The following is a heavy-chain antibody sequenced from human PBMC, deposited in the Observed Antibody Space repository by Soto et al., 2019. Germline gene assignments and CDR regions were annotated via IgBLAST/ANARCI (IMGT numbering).Heavy chain of an antibody. D-gene: IGHD1-26*01. V-gene: IGHV3-7*01. CDR1: GFTFSHYW. Sequence: PGGSLRLSCAASGFTFSHYWMSWVRQAPGKGLEWVATIKQDGSEKYYVDSVKGRFTISRDDAKNSLYLQMNSLRAGDTAVYYCARTTYSASSWTTYAEYFQHWGQGTLVTVPS. CDR3: ARTTYSASSWTTYAEYFQH. J-gene: IGHJ1*01. CDR2: IKQDGSEK.